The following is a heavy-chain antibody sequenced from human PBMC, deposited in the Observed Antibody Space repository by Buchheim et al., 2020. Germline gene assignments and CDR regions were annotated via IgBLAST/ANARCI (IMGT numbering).Heavy chain of an antibody. CDR1: GYTFTSYD. Sequence: QVQLVQSGAEVKKPGASVKVSCKASGYTFTSYDINWVRQATGQGLEWMGWMNPNSGNTGYAQKFQGRVTMTRNTSISTAYMELSSLRSEDTAVYYCARASGMAAAGQYYYYYYGMDVWGQGTT. J-gene: IGHJ6*02. CDR2: MNPNSGNT. V-gene: IGHV1-8*01. CDR3: ARASGMAAAGQYYYYYYGMDV. D-gene: IGHD6-13*01.